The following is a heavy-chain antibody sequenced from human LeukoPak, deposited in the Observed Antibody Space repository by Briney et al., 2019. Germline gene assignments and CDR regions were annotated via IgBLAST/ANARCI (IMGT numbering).Heavy chain of an antibody. D-gene: IGHD6-19*01. J-gene: IGHJ4*02. CDR1: GFTFSSYW. V-gene: IGHV3-7*01. CDR3: ARDIWGSGCHPCGYFDY. CDR2: IKQDGSEK. Sequence: GGSLRLSCAASGFTFSSYWMSWVRQAPGKGLEWVANIKQDGSEKYYVDSVKGRFTISRDNAKNSLYLQMNSLRAEDTAVYYCARDIWGSGCHPCGYFDYWGQGTLVTVSS.